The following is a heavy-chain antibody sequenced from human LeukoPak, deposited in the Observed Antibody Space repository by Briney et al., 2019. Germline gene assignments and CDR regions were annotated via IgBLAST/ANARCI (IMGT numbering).Heavy chain of an antibody. J-gene: IGHJ4*02. Sequence: SETLSLTCTVSGGSISSYYWSWIRQPPGKGLEWIGYIYYSGSTNYNPSLKSRVTISVDKSKNQFSLKLSSVTAADTAVYYCARGIVADDNRPFDYWGQGVLVTVSS. CDR3: ARGIVADDNRPFDY. V-gene: IGHV4-59*12. D-gene: IGHD6-13*01. CDR1: GGSISSYY. CDR2: IYYSGST.